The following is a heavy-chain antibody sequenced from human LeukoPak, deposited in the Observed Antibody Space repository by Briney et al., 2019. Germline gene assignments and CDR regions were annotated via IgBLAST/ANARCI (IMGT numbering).Heavy chain of an antibody. V-gene: IGHV3-21*01. J-gene: IGHJ4*02. CDR3: AREIDGYTMYYFDY. CDR2: ISSSSSYI. D-gene: IGHD5-12*01. CDR1: GFTFSSYS. Sequence: PGGSLRLSCAASGFTFSSYSMNWVRQAPGKGLEWVSSISSSSSYIYYADSVKGRFTISRDNAKNSLYLQMNSLRAEDTAVYYCAREIDGYTMYYFDYWGQGTLVTVSS.